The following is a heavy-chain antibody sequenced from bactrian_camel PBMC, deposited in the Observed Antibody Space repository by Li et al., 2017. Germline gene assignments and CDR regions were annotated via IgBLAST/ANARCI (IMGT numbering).Heavy chain of an antibody. CDR1: GALDPNYC. CDR3: GAGPYCSLSYINI. J-gene: IGHJ4*01. Sequence: HVQLVESGGGLVQPGGSLRLSCRVSGALDPNYCMGWFRQAPGKERESVARLARGGTIFYAASVKGRFTISQDTSKNTLYLEMNSLNISDTGVYYCGAGPYCSLSYINIWGQGTQVTVS. CDR2: LARGGTI. D-gene: IGHD1*01. V-gene: IGHV3S53*01.